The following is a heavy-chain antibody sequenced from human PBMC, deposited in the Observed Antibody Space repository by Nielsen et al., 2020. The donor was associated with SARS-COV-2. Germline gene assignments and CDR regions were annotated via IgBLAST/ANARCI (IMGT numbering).Heavy chain of an antibody. D-gene: IGHD3-16*01. V-gene: IGHV4-30-2*01. CDR2: LYHSGRT. J-gene: IGHJ3*02. CDR3: ARGGRITFGGADDAFDI. CDR1: GGSISSGGYS. Sequence: LRLSCAVSGGSISSGGYSWSWIRQPPGKGLEWIGYLYHSGRTYYKPSLKSRVTISVDRSKNQFSLKLSSVTAADTAVYYCARGGRITFGGADDAFDIWGQGTMVTVSS.